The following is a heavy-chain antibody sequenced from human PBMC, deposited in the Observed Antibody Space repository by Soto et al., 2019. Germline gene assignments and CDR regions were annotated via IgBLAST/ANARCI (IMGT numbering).Heavy chain of an antibody. D-gene: IGHD1-26*01. CDR3: AGASYSGSFHLDY. J-gene: IGHJ4*02. Sequence: SVKVSCKASGGTFSSYTISWVRQAPGQGLEWMGRIIPILGIANYAQKFQGRVTITADKSTSTAYMELSSLRSEDTAVYYCAGASYSGSFHLDYWGQGTLVTVSS. CDR1: GGTFSSYT. V-gene: IGHV1-69*02. CDR2: IIPILGIA.